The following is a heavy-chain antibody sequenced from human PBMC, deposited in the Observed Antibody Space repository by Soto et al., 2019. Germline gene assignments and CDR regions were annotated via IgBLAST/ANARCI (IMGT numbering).Heavy chain of an antibody. CDR2: ISGSGGST. J-gene: IGHJ6*03. Sequence: GGSLRLSCAASGFTFSSYAMSWVRQAPGKGLEWVSAISGSGGSTYYADSVKGRFTISRDNSKNTLYLQMNSLRAEDTAVYYCATQRAIAVAGLLDYYYYMDVWGKGTTVTVSS. D-gene: IGHD6-19*01. V-gene: IGHV3-23*01. CDR1: GFTFSSYA. CDR3: ATQRAIAVAGLLDYYYYMDV.